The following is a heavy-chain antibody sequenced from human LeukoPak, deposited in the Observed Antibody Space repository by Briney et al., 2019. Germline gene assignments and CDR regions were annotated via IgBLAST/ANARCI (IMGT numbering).Heavy chain of an antibody. CDR2: IIPILGIA. CDR1: GGTFSSYT. CDR3: ASLRSRGCSYGGNFDY. J-gene: IGHJ4*02. D-gene: IGHD5-18*01. V-gene: IGHV1-69*02. Sequence: SVKVSCKASGGTFSSYTISWVRQAPGQGLEWMGRIIPILGIANYAQKFQGRVTITADKSTSTAYMELSSLRSEDTAVYYCASLRSRGCSYGGNFDYWGQGTLVTVSS.